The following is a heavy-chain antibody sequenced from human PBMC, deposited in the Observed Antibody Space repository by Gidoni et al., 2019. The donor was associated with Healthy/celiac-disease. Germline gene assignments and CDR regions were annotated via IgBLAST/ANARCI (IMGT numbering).Heavy chain of an antibody. CDR3: ARAPARARDGYNLVRFDY. CDR2: IIPIFGTA. J-gene: IGHJ4*02. D-gene: IGHD5-12*01. V-gene: IGHV1-69*01. Sequence: QVQLVQSGAEGKKPGSSVKVSCKASGVTFSSYALSWVRQAPGQGLEWMGGIIPIFGTANYAQKFQGRVTITADESTSTAYMELSSLRSEDTAVYYCARAPARARDGYNLVRFDYWGQGTLVTVSS. CDR1: GVTFSSYA.